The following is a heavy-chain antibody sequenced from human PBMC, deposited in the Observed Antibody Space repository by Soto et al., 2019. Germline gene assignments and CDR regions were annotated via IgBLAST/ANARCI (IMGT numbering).Heavy chain of an antibody. CDR1: GGSISSGGYY. CDR3: TVTTLEADYYYYGMDV. D-gene: IGHD4-4*01. Sequence: SETLSLTCTVSGGSISSGGYYWGWIRQHPGKGLEWIGYIYYSGSTYYNPSLKSRVTISVDTSKNQFSLKLSSVTAADTAVYYCTVTTLEADYYYYGMDVWGQGTTVTVSS. J-gene: IGHJ6*02. CDR2: IYYSGST. V-gene: IGHV4-31*03.